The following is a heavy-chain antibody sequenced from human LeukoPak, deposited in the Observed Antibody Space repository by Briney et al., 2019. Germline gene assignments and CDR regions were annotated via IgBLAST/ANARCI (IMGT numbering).Heavy chain of an antibody. D-gene: IGHD2-2*01. V-gene: IGHV3-30*02. J-gene: IGHJ5*02. CDR1: GFTFSSYA. CDR3: AKGVGSSTTHNWFDP. Sequence: GGSLRLSCAASGFTFSSYAMHWVRQAAGKGLEWVAIISDDGNNKGYADSVTGRFTISRDNSKNTLPLQMSSLTAEDTAVYYCAKGVGSSTTHNWFDPWGQGTLVTVSS. CDR2: ISDDGNNK.